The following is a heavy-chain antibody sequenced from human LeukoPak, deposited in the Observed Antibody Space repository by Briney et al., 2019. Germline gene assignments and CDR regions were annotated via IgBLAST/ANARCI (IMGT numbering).Heavy chain of an antibody. CDR2: IYYSGST. CDR1: GGSISSSSYY. CDR3: ARGIRDWYSGSYYVFDY. V-gene: IGHV4-39*01. Sequence: SETLSLTCTVSGGSISSSSYYWGWIRQPPGKGLEWIGSIYYSGSTYYNPSLKSRVTISVDTSKNQFSLKLSSVTAADTAVYYCARGIRDWYSGSYYVFDYWGQGTLVTVSS. D-gene: IGHD1-26*01. J-gene: IGHJ4*02.